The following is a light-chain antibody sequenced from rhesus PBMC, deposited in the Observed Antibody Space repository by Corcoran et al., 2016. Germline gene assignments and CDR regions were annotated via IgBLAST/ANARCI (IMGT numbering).Light chain of an antibody. CDR3: LQHNSYPLT. CDR2: AAS. CDR1: QGINSY. Sequence: DIQMTQSPSSLSASVGDTVTITCRASQGINSYLNWFQQKPGKAPKLLIYAASSLESGVPSRFSGSGSGTDFTLTISSLQPDDFAVYYCLQHNSYPLTFGGGTKVELK. J-gene: IGKJ4*01. V-gene: IGKV1-28*03.